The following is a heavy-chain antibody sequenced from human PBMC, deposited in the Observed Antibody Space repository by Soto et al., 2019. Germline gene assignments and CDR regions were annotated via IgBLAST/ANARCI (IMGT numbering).Heavy chain of an antibody. CDR2: ISYDGSNK. Sequence: GGSLRLSCAASGFTFSSYGMHWVRQAPGKGLEWVAVISYDGSNKYYADSVKGRFTISRDNSKNTLYLQMNSLRAEDTAVYYCAKGTAAGTRYTDYRGPGTLVTRS. J-gene: IGHJ4*02. CDR3: AKGTAAGTRYTDY. CDR1: GFTFSSYG. V-gene: IGHV3-30*18. D-gene: IGHD6-13*01.